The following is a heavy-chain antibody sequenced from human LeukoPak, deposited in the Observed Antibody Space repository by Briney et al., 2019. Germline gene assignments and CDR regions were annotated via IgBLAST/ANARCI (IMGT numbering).Heavy chain of an antibody. J-gene: IGHJ4*02. Sequence: GALRLSCAASGFTFSSYGMHWVRQAPGKGLEWVAVISYDGSNKYYADSVKGRFTISRDNSKNTLYLQMNSLRAEDTAVYYCAKDFESGISEIDYWGQGTLVTVSS. CDR3: AKDFESGISEIDY. D-gene: IGHD2-15*01. CDR1: GFTFSSYG. V-gene: IGHV3-30*18. CDR2: ISYDGSNK.